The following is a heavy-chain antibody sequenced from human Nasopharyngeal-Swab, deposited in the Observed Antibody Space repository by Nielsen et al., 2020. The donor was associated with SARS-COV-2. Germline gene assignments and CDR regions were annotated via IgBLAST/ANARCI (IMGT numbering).Heavy chain of an antibody. CDR1: GFTFSDHY. J-gene: IGHJ4*02. V-gene: IGHV3-72*01. Sequence: GGSLRLSCAASGFTFSDHYMDWVRRAPGKGLEWVGRIKNKANSYTIEYAASVKDRFTISRDDSKSIAYLQMNSLKTEDTAVYYCTRADFWSGYCDYWGQGTLVTVSS. CDR3: TRADFWSGYCDY. CDR2: IKNKANSYTI. D-gene: IGHD3-3*01.